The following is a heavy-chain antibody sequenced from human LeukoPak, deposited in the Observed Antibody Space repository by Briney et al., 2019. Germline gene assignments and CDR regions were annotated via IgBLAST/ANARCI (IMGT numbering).Heavy chain of an antibody. CDR1: GFTFSFW. CDR3: ARDAVTAY. D-gene: IGHD1-14*01. Sequence: GGSLRLSCAASGFTFSFWMSWVRQAPGKGLEWVANIKEDGSEKYYVDSVKGRFTISRDNARNSLFLQMNSLRTEDTAVYYCARDAVTAYWGQGTLVTVSS. J-gene: IGHJ4*02. CDR2: IKEDGSEK. V-gene: IGHV3-7*01.